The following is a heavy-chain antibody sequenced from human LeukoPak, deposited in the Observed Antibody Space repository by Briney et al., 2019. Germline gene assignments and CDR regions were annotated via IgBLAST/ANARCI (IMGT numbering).Heavy chain of an antibody. V-gene: IGHV3-23*01. J-gene: IGHJ4*02. CDR3: AKALRGVMFY. CDR1: GFTFTTYG. Sequence: PGGSLRLSCSASGFTFTTYGMNWVRQAPGKGLEWVSGIGGSGTRTYYADSVKGRFTISRDNSKNTLYLQMNSLRAEDTAVYYCAKALRGVMFYWGQGTLVTVSS. D-gene: IGHD3-10*01. CDR2: IGGSGTRT.